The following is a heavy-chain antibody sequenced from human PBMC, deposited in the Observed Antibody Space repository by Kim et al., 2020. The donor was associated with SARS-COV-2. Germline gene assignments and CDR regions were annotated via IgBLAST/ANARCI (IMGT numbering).Heavy chain of an antibody. D-gene: IGHD6-13*01. J-gene: IGHJ3*02. Sequence: AQKFQGRVTITADKSTSTAYMELSSLRSEDTAVYYCARSGAAAAHDAFDIWGQGTMVTVSS. V-gene: IGHV1-69*02. CDR3: ARSGAAAAHDAFDI.